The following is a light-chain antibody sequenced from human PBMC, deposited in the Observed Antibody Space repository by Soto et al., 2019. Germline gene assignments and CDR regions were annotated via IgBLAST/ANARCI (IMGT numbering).Light chain of an antibody. CDR1: QSVSSSY. Sequence: EIVLTQSPGTLSLTPGERATLSCRASQSVSSSYLAWYQQKPGQAPRLLIYGASSRATGIPDRFSGSGSGTDFTLTISRLEPEGFAVYYCQQYGSSPLTFVGGTKVDTK. CDR3: QQYGSSPLT. V-gene: IGKV3-20*01. J-gene: IGKJ4*01. CDR2: GAS.